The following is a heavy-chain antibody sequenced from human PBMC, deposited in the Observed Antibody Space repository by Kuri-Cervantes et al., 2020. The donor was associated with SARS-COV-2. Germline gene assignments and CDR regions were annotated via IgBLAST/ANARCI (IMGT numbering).Heavy chain of an antibody. CDR3: ASQEGSGWYPASFQH. J-gene: IGHJ1*01. CDR1: GGTFSSYA. Sequence: SVKVSCKASGGTFSSYAISWVRQAPGQGLEWMGRIIPIFGTANYAQKFQGRVTITADESTSTAYMEPSSLRSEDTAVYYCASQEGSGWYPASFQHWGQGTLVTVSS. V-gene: IGHV1-69*13. CDR2: IIPIFGTA. D-gene: IGHD6-19*01.